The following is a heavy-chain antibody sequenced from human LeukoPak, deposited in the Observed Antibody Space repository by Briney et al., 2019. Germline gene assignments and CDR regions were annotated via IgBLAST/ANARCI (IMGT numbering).Heavy chain of an antibody. Sequence: SSETLSLTCAVYGGSFSGYYWSWIRQPPGKGLEWIGEINHSGSTNYNPSLKSRVTISVDTSKNQFSLKLSSVTAADTAVYHCARRGSGYLPLPFDYWGQGTLVTVSS. CDR1: GGSFSGYY. V-gene: IGHV4-34*01. CDR3: ARRGSGYLPLPFDY. J-gene: IGHJ4*02. CDR2: INHSGST. D-gene: IGHD3-3*01.